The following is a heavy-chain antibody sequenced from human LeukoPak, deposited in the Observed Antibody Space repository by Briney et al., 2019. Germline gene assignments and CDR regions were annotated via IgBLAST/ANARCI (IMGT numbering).Heavy chain of an antibody. CDR1: GFTASTYY. Sequence: GGSLRLSCAASGFTASTYYMNSVRQAPGKGLEWVSIIYSGGTTYYADSVKGRFTISRDTSKNILSLQMNSLRAEDTAVYFCARVGDHFHWNLDLWGRGTLVTVSS. V-gene: IGHV3-53*01. D-gene: IGHD3-3*02. CDR2: IYSGGTT. CDR3: ARVGDHFHWNLDL. J-gene: IGHJ2*01.